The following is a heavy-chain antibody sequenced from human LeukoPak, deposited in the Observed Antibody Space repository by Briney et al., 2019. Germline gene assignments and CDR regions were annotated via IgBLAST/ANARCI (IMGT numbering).Heavy chain of an antibody. V-gene: IGHV1-69*13. Sequence: GASVKVSCKASGGTFSSYAISWVRQAPGQGLEWMGGIIPIFGTANYAQKFQGRVTITADESTSTAYMELSSLRSEDTAVYYRARSLGYGDYSQAFDYWGQGTLVTVSS. CDR2: IIPIFGTA. D-gene: IGHD4-17*01. J-gene: IGHJ4*02. CDR1: GGTFSSYA. CDR3: ARSLGYGDYSQAFDY.